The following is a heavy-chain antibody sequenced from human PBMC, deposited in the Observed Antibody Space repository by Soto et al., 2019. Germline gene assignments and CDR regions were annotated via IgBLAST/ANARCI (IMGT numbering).Heavy chain of an antibody. CDR2: ISSSSSTI. J-gene: IGHJ4*02. V-gene: IGHV3-48*02. CDR3: ARAPLYDPEAYFDY. Sequence: GGSLRLSCAASGFTFSSYSMNWVRQAPGKGLEWVSYISSSSSTIYYADSVKGRFTISRDNAKNSLYLQMNGLRDEDTAVYYCARAPLYDPEAYFDYWGQGTLVTVSS. D-gene: IGHD3-16*01. CDR1: GFTFSSYS.